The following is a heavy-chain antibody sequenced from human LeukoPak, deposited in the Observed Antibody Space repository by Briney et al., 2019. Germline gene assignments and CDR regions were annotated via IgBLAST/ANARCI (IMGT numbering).Heavy chain of an antibody. CDR3: AREYSGSYFDY. Sequence: SVNVSCKASGGTFSSYAISWVRQAPGQGLEWMGGIIPIFGTANYAQKFPGRVTITTDESTSTAYMELSSLRSEDTAVYYCAREYSGSYFDYWGQGTRVSVSS. D-gene: IGHD1-26*01. J-gene: IGHJ4*02. CDR2: IIPIFGTA. V-gene: IGHV1-69*05. CDR1: GGTFSSYA.